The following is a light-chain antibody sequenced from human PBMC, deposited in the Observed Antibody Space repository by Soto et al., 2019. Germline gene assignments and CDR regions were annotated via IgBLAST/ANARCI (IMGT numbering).Light chain of an antibody. V-gene: IGKV3-15*01. Sequence: VMTQSPATLSVSPGERVTLSCRASQSVRSNLAWYQQKPGQSPRLLIYGASTRATGIPARFSGSGSGTDFTLTISSLEPEDFAVYYCQQRNVLPLTFGGGSKVDIK. CDR3: QQRNVLPLT. CDR1: QSVRSN. CDR2: GAS. J-gene: IGKJ4*01.